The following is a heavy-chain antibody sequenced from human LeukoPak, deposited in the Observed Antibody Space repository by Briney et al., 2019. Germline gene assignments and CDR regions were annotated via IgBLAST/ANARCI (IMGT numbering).Heavy chain of an antibody. J-gene: IGHJ3*02. V-gene: IGHV3-30*07. Sequence: DSVKGRFTISRDNPKNTMNLQMNSLRAEDTAVYYCARAPPVVVTDDAFDIWGQGTMVTVSS. CDR3: ARAPPVVVTDDAFDI. D-gene: IGHD3-22*01.